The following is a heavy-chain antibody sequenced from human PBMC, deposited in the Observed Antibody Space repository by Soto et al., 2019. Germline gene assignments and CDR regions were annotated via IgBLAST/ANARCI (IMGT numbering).Heavy chain of an antibody. Sequence: SETLSLTCTVSGGSVSSGSYYWSWIRQPPGKGLEWIGYIYYSGSTNYNPSLKSRVTISVDTSKNQFSLKLSSVTAADTAVYYCASGYCSSTSCLTPPYYYYYGMDVWGQGTTVTVSS. CDR3: ASGYCSSTSCLTPPYYYYYGMDV. V-gene: IGHV4-61*01. CDR2: IYYSGST. CDR1: GGSVSSGSYY. J-gene: IGHJ6*02. D-gene: IGHD2-2*01.